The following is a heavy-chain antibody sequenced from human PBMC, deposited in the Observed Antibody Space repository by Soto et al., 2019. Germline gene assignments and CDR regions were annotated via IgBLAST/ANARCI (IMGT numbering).Heavy chain of an antibody. D-gene: IGHD3-16*01. J-gene: IGHJ4*02. CDR3: ARGLGGD. V-gene: IGHV1-8*01. CDR1: GYTFTSYN. CDR2: VNPNSGDT. Sequence: QVQLVQSGAEVKKPGASVKVSCTASGYTFTSYNIHWVRQATGQGLEWMGWVNPNSGDTGYAQKFQGRVTMTRNTSRSAAYMELSSLRSDDTAGYYCARGLGGDWGQGTLVTVSS.